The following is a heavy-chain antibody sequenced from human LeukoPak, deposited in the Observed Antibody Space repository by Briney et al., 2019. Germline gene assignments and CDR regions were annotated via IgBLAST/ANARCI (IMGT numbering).Heavy chain of an antibody. D-gene: IGHD3-22*01. CDR1: GGSISTYY. Sequence: SETLSLTCTVSGGSISTYYWSWIRQPPGKGLEWIGYIHYSGSTNYNPSLKSRVTISVDTSKNQFSLKLRSVTAADTAVYYCVGTKQWLSFDIWGQGTMVTVSS. V-gene: IGHV4-59*08. CDR3: VGTKQWLSFDI. J-gene: IGHJ3*02. CDR2: IHYSGST.